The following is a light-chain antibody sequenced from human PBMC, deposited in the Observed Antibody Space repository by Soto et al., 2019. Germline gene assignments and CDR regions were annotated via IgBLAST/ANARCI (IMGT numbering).Light chain of an antibody. CDR2: GAS. J-gene: IGKJ4*01. V-gene: IGKV1-12*01. Sequence: DIQMTQSPSSVSASVGDRITITCRASQGISSWLVWYQQKPGKAPKLLIYGASSLQSGVPSRFSGSGSGTDFTLTISSLQPEDFATYYCQQANSFPFTFGRGTKLEIK. CDR3: QQANSFPFT. CDR1: QGISSW.